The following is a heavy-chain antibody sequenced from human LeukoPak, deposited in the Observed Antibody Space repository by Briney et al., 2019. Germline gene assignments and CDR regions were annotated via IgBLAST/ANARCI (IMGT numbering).Heavy chain of an antibody. V-gene: IGHV1-2*06. CDR2: INPNNGGT. Sequence: SVKVSCKASGYTFTGYYMHWVRQAPGQGLEWMGRINPNNGGTNYAQKFQGRVTMTRDTSISTVYMELSRLKSDDTAVYYCARDGDFWSGYYCDYWGQGTQVTVSS. CDR3: ARDGDFWSGYYCDY. CDR1: GYTFTGYY. D-gene: IGHD3-3*01. J-gene: IGHJ4*02.